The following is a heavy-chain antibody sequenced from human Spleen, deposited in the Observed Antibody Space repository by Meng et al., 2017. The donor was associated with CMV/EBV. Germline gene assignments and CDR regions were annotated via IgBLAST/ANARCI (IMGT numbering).Heavy chain of an antibody. J-gene: IGHJ4*02. CDR1: GYSFTGYG. CDR3: ARVPAPYYYDNSGPFDY. Sequence: ASVKVSCKASGYSFTGYGISWVRQAPGQGLDWMGWINVYNGNTLYAQKFQGRVIMTTETSTTTAYMELRDLRSDDTAVYYCARVPAPYYYDNSGPFDYWGQGTLVTVSS. CDR2: INVYNGNT. V-gene: IGHV1-18*01. D-gene: IGHD3-22*01.